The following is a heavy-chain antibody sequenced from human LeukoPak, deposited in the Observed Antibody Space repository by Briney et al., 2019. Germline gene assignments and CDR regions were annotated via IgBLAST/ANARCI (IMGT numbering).Heavy chain of an antibody. D-gene: IGHD1-26*01. J-gene: IGHJ6*02. CDR2: ISGSGGST. V-gene: IGHV3-23*01. CDR3: ARDSGSPDYYYYGMDV. CDR1: GFTFSSYA. Sequence: GGSLRLSCAASGFTFSSYAMSWVRQAPGKGLEWVSAISGSGGSTYYADSVKGRFTISRDNSKNTLYLQMNSLRAGDTAVYYCARDSGSPDYYYYGMDVWGQGTTVTVSS.